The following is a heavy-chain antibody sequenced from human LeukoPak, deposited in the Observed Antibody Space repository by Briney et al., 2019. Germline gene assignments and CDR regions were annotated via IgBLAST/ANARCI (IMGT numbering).Heavy chain of an antibody. V-gene: IGHV3-23*01. Sequence: PGGSLRPSCAASGFTFSSYAMSWVRQAPGKGLEWVSAISGSGGSTHYADSVNGRFTISRDSSKNTLHLQMNSLRVEDTAVYYCAKDMVRGVIQSAFDFWGQGTLVTVSS. J-gene: IGHJ4*02. D-gene: IGHD3-10*01. CDR1: GFTFSSYA. CDR3: AKDMVRGVIQSAFDF. CDR2: ISGSGGST.